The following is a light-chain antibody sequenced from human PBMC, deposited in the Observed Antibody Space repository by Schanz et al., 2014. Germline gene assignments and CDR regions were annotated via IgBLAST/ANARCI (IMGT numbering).Light chain of an antibody. CDR2: EVT. Sequence: QSALTQAASVSGSPGQSITISCAGDRSDVGGYNFVSWYQQHPGKAPKLMIYEVTKRPSGVPDRSSGSKSGNTASLTISGLQAEDEGDYYCSSYTTSNTWVFGGGTKVTVL. CDR1: RSDVGGYNF. CDR3: SSYTTSNTWV. V-gene: IGLV2-14*01. J-gene: IGLJ3*02.